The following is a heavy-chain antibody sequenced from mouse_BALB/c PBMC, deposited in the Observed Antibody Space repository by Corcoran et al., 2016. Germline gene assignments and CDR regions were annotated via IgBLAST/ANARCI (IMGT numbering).Heavy chain of an antibody. Sequence: LVQTGASVKLSCKASGYSFTGYYMHWVKQSHGKSLEWIGYISCYNGATSYNQKFKGKATFTVDTSSSTAYMQFNSLTSEDSAVYYGARHGSPYWYFDVWGAGTTVTVSS. D-gene: IGHD1-1*01. CDR1: GYSFTGYY. V-gene: IGHV1S34*01. CDR3: ARHGSPYWYFDV. CDR2: ISCYNGAT. J-gene: IGHJ1*01.